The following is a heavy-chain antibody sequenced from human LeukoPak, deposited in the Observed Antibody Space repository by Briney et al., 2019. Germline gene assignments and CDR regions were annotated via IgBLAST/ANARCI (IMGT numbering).Heavy chain of an antibody. CDR2: IYYSGST. CDR3: ATSYDYGDYRSINFDN. CDR1: GGSISRRNYF. V-gene: IGHV4-39*02. J-gene: IGHJ4*02. D-gene: IGHD4-17*01. Sequence: PSENPSPTCTVAGGSISRRNYFWGGIRQPPGEGVGGGGSIYYSGSTYYNLSLKSRVTISGDTSMNHFSLKLSSVTAADTALYYCATSYDYGDYRSINFDNWGQGTLVTVSS.